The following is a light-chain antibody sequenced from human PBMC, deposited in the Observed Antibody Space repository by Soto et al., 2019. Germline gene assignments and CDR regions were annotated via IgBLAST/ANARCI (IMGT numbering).Light chain of an antibody. CDR1: QDIRSD. CDR3: LQHNSYPFT. V-gene: IGKV1-17*01. Sequence: DIQMTQSPSSLSASVGDRVTITCRASQDIRSDLGWFQQKPGKAPKRLMYAASTLESGVPSRFSGSRSGTEFTLTISSLQPEDFATYYCLQHNSYPFTFGPGTKVDI. J-gene: IGKJ3*01. CDR2: AAS.